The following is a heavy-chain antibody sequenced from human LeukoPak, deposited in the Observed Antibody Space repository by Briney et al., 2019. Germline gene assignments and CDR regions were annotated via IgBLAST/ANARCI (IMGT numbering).Heavy chain of an antibody. D-gene: IGHD2/OR15-2a*01. CDR1: GFPFSTYA. J-gene: IGHJ6*03. Sequence: NSGGSLRLSCAGSGFPFSTYAMNWVRQAPGKGLDWVSSISGGSDYIDYADSVKGRFTISRDNAKNTLYLQMNSLRAEDTAVYYCARDVQNSISPSYMAVWGKGTTVTVSS. CDR3: ARDVQNSISPSYMAV. CDR2: ISGGSDYI. V-gene: IGHV3-21*06.